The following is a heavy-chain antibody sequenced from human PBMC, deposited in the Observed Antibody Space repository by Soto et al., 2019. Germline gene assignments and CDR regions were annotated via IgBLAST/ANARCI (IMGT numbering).Heavy chain of an antibody. CDR3: ATWFGQLGAF. CDR2: IKQDGSEI. J-gene: IGHJ1*01. Sequence: EVQLVESGGGLAQPGGSLRLSCVGSGFTGFAFSAYSMAWVRQAPGKGLEWVANIKQDGSEIHYVDSVKGRFTISRDNAKNSLYLQMNSLRAEDTAVYYCATWFGQLGAFWGQGTLVTVSS. CDR1: GFTGFAFSAYS. D-gene: IGHD3-10*01. V-gene: IGHV3-7*05.